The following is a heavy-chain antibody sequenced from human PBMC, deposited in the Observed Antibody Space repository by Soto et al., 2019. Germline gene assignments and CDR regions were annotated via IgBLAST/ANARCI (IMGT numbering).Heavy chain of an antibody. CDR3: ARAYDSSGYYPSYWYFDL. J-gene: IGHJ2*01. D-gene: IGHD3-22*01. CDR1: GFTFSSYG. V-gene: IGHV3-33*01. CDR2: IWYDGSNK. Sequence: QVQLVESGGGVVQPGRSLRLSCAASGFTFSSYGMHWVRQAPGKGLEWVAVIWYDGSNKYYADSVKGRFTISRDNSKNTLYLHMNSLRAEDTAVYYCARAYDSSGYYPSYWYFDLWGRGTLVTVSS.